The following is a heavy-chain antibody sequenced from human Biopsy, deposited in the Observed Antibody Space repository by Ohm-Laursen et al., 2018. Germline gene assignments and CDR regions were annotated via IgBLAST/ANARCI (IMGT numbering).Heavy chain of an antibody. CDR1: GGSHSNYF. V-gene: IGHV4-59*07. Sequence: SDTLSLTRAASGGSHSNYFWTWIPQPPGKGLEWIGYFRFEDRTSYNSSLKSRVTISADTSKNQFSLRLSSVTAADTAVYYCALGGGSYVNFDYWGQGTLVTVSS. CDR3: ALGGGSYVNFDY. J-gene: IGHJ4*02. D-gene: IGHD1-26*01. CDR2: FRFEDRT.